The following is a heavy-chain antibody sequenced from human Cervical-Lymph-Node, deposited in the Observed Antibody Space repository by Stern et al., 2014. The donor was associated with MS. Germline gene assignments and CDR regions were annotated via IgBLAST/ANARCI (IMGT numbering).Heavy chain of an antibody. J-gene: IGHJ4*02. D-gene: IGHD3-9*01. Sequence: QLQLQESGPGLVKPSETLSLTCSVSGGSIRRYYWSWIRQPPGKGLEWIGYIYYSGSTNYNPSLKSRVTISVDTSKNQFSLKLSPVTAADTAVYYCARATDILTGHYPYYFDYWGQGTLVTVSS. V-gene: IGHV4-59*01. CDR2: IYYSGST. CDR1: GGSIRRYY. CDR3: ARATDILTGHYPYYFDY.